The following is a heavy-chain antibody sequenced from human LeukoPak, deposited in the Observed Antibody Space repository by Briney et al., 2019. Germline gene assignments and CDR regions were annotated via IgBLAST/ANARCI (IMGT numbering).Heavy chain of an antibody. Sequence: ASVKVSCKASGYTFTSYYMHWVRQAPGQGLEWMGIINPSGGSTSYAQKFQGRVTMTRDMSTSTDYMELSSLRSEDTAVYYCARDNSVEDTAWWFDPWGQGTLITVSS. CDR2: INPSGGST. J-gene: IGHJ5*02. CDR1: GYTFTSYY. D-gene: IGHD4-23*01. CDR3: ARDNSVEDTAWWFDP. V-gene: IGHV1-46*01.